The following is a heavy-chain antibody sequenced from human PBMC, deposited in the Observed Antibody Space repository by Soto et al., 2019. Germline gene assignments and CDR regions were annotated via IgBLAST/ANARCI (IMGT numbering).Heavy chain of an antibody. Sequence: QVQLVQSGAEVKEPGDSVRVSCEASGYTFTAYYIHWVPRAPGQGLEWMGWINPKFGDTTYAQDFQGRVSMTRDMSISTVYMELSRLTSDDTAIYYCARNMDYYYGRGSGNGHGVWGQGTTVTVFS. V-gene: IGHV1-2*02. D-gene: IGHD3-10*02. CDR1: GYTFTAYY. J-gene: IGHJ6*02. CDR2: INPKFGDT. CDR3: ARNMDYYYGRGSGNGHGV.